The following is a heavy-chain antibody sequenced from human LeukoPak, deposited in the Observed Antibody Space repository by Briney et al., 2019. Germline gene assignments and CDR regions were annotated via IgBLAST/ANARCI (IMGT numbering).Heavy chain of an antibody. D-gene: IGHD3-22*01. Sequence: PGGSLRLSCAASGFTFSDYEMNWVRQAPGKGLEWVSYISSSASIIYYSDSVKGRFTISRDNAKNSLYLQMNSLRDEDTAVYYCAKAIVVLISGNAFDIWGQGTMVTVSS. V-gene: IGHV3-48*03. J-gene: IGHJ3*02. CDR2: ISSSASII. CDR1: GFTFSDYE. CDR3: AKAIVVLISGNAFDI.